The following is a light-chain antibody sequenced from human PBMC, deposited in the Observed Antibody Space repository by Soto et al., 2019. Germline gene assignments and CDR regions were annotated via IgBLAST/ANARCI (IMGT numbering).Light chain of an antibody. J-gene: IGKJ1*01. Sequence: DIQMPQSPSTLSASVGASFTITCRASQSIDTWLAWHQQKPGKAPKLLISKASSLETEVPSRFSGSGSGTEFTLTISSLQSDDFATYYCQQYSSSSRTVGQGNKVDIK. CDR3: QQYSSSSRT. CDR2: KAS. V-gene: IGKV1-5*03. CDR1: QSIDTW.